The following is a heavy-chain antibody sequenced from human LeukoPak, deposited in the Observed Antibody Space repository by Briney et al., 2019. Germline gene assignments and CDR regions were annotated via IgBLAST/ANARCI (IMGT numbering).Heavy chain of an antibody. J-gene: IGHJ4*02. Sequence: SETLSLTCAVYAGSFSGSYWSSIRQHPGKGLEWIGEINHSGSTNYNPSLKSRVAISVDTSKNQFSLKLSSVTAADTAVYYCARFGPSKYSSGWYMNYFDYWGQGTLVTVSS. CDR3: ARFGPSKYSSGWYMNYFDY. V-gene: IGHV4-34*01. CDR1: AGSFSGSY. D-gene: IGHD6-19*01. CDR2: INHSGST.